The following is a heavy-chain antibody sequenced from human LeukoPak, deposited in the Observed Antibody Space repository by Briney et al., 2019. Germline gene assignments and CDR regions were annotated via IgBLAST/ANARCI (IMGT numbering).Heavy chain of an antibody. CDR2: IYYSGST. CDR1: GGSISSSRYY. J-gene: IGHJ4*02. CDR3: ARQGVHGDPGFDY. Sequence: SETLSLTCTVSGGSISSSRYYWGWIRQPPVKGLEWIGNIYYSGSTNYNPSLKSRVAISVDTSKNQFSLKLSSVTAADTAVYYCARQGVHGDPGFDYWGQGTLVTVSS. V-gene: IGHV4-39*01. D-gene: IGHD4-17*01.